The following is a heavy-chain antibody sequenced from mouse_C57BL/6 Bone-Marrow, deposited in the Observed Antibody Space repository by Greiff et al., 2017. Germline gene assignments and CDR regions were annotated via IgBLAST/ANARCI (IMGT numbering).Heavy chain of an antibody. CDR3: TFYYYGSSSYWYFDV. V-gene: IGHV14-4*01. CDR2: IDPENGDT. CDR1: GFNIKDDY. D-gene: IGHD1-1*01. J-gene: IGHJ1*03. Sequence: EVKLMESGAELVRPGASVKLSCTASGFNIKDDYMHWVKQRPEQGLEWIGWIDPENGDTEYASKFQGKDTITADTSSNTAYLQLSSLTSEDTAVYYCTFYYYGSSSYWYFDVWGTGTTVTVSS.